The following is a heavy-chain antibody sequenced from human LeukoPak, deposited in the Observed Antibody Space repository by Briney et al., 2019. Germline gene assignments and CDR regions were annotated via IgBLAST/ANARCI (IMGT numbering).Heavy chain of an antibody. CDR3: AQKAPYSPGYSQD. J-gene: IGHJ1*01. Sequence: SETLSLTCTVSGGSITSYFWTWVRQPPGKGLEWIGYIYHSGTTNYNPSLKSRVTISVDTSKSQFSLRLSSVTAADTAVYYCAQKAPYSPGYSQDWGQGTLVTVPS. D-gene: IGHD2-15*01. V-gene: IGHV4-59*01. CDR1: GGSITSYF. CDR2: IYHSGTT.